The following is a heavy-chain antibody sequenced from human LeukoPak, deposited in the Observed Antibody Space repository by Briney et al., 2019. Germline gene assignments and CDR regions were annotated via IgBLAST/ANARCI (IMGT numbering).Heavy chain of an antibody. J-gene: IGHJ5*02. CDR3: ARTAAAGIGSRVTRAPFDP. CDR2: MNPNSGNT. V-gene: IGHV1-8*01. D-gene: IGHD6-13*01. Sequence: GASVKVSCKASGYTFTSYDINWVRQATGQGLEWMGWMNPNSGNTGYAQKFQGRVTMTRNTSISTAYMELSSLRSEDTAVYYCARTAAAGIGSRVTRAPFDPWGQGTLVTVSS. CDR1: GYTFTSYD.